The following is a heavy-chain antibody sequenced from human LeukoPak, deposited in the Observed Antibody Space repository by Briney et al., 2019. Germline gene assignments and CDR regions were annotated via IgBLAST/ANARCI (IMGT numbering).Heavy chain of an antibody. D-gene: IGHD6-13*01. CDR1: GFTFSSYS. CDR2: ISESGVIT. V-gene: IGHV3-23*01. Sequence: GGSLRLSCAASGFTFSSYSMNWVRQAPGKGLEWISIISESGVITYYADSVKGRFNISRDNSKNTLYLQMNSLRAEDTAVYYCAKVGRDVAAAGPYYFDYWGQGTLVTVSS. CDR3: AKVGRDVAAAGPYYFDY. J-gene: IGHJ4*02.